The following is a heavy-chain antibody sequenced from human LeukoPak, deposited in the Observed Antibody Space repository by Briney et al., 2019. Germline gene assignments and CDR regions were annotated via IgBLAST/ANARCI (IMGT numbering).Heavy chain of an antibody. CDR1: GFTVSSNY. CDR3: ARDLNEGATSAGYFDY. Sequence: GGSLRLSCAASGFTVSSNYMSWVRQAPGKGLEWVSVIYSVGSTYYADSVKGRFTISRDNSKNTLYLQMNSLRAEDTAVYYCARDLNEGATSAGYFDYWGQGTLVTVSS. D-gene: IGHD1-26*01. CDR2: IYSVGST. J-gene: IGHJ4*02. V-gene: IGHV3-66*01.